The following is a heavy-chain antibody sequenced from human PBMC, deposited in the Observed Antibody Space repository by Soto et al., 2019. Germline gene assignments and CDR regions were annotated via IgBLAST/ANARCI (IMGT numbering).Heavy chain of an antibody. CDR1: GFTFSSYS. CDR3: AAGIAVAGTDYYYYGMDV. D-gene: IGHD6-19*01. CDR2: ISYNRSNK. V-gene: IGHV3-30*03. Sequence: PGGSLRLSCAASGFTFSSYSMNWVRQAPGKGLEWVAVISYNRSNKYYADSVKGRFTISRDNSKNTLYLQMNSLRAEDTAVYYCAAGIAVAGTDYYYYGMDVWGQGTTVTVSS. J-gene: IGHJ6*02.